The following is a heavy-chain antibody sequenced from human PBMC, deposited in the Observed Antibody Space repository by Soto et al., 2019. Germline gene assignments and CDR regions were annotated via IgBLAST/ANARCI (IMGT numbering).Heavy chain of an antibody. J-gene: IGHJ3*02. CDR3: AKDMRFDSSGWWSAFDI. D-gene: IGHD6-13*01. CDR2: ISWHSVNI. CDR1: GFAFGDYA. Sequence: EVQLVESGGGLVQPGRSLRLSCAASGFAFGDYAMYWVSQAPGKGLEWVSVISWHSVNIGYADSVKGRFTISRDNAKNSLYLQMNSLRAEDTALYYCAKDMRFDSSGWWSAFDIWGQGTMVSVSS. V-gene: IGHV3-9*01.